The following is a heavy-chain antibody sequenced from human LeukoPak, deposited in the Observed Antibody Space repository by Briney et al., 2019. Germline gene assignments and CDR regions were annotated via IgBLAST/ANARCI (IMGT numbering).Heavy chain of an antibody. CDR3: ARGGAARPDF. J-gene: IGHJ4*02. D-gene: IGHD6-6*01. CDR2: INRDGSST. CDR1: GIIFSNYW. Sequence: AGGSLRLSCAASGIIFSNYWMHWVRQAPGKGLVWVSRINRDGSSTSYADSVKGRFTISRDNAKNSLYLQMNSLRVEDTAIYYCARGGAARPDFWGQGTLVTVSS. V-gene: IGHV3-74*01.